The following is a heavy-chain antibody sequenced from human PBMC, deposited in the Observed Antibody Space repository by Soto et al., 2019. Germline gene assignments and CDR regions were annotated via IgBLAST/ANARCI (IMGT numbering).Heavy chain of an antibody. D-gene: IGHD2-21*01. CDR2: IYPGDSDT. CDR3: ARSGIAGIRGYFDY. J-gene: IGHJ4*02. V-gene: IGHV5-51*01. CDR1: GYSFSTSW. Sequence: VSLKISYRGFGYSFSTSWIGWVRQMPGKGLEWMGIIYPGDSDTRYSPSFQGQVTISADKSISTAFLQRSSLKASDTATYYCARSGIAGIRGYFDYSGQGTLVTVS.